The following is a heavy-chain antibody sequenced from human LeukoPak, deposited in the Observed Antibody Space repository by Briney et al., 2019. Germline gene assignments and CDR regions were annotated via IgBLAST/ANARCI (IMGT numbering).Heavy chain of an antibody. Sequence: GGSLRLSCAASGFTFSDYYMSWVRQAPGKGLEWVGFIRSKTYDGTTEYATSVKGRFTISRDDSKRIAYLRMNSLKTDDTAVYYCTRVWLQYFDYWGQGTLITVSS. CDR2: IRSKTYDGTT. V-gene: IGHV3-71*01. CDR3: TRVWLQYFDY. CDR1: GFTFSDYY. J-gene: IGHJ4*02. D-gene: IGHD5-24*01.